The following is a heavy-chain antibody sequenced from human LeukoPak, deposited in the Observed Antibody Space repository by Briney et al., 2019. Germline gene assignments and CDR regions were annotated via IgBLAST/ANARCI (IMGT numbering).Heavy chain of an antibody. V-gene: IGHV3-21*01. CDR3: ARDQGIFDY. Sequence: GGSLRLSYAPSGFTFSSYSMNWVCQAPGKGLEWVSCISSCSSYIYYADYVKGRFTISRDNAKNSLYLQMNSLRDEDSAVYYCARDQGIFDYWGQGTLVTVSS. J-gene: IGHJ4*02. CDR1: GFTFSSYS. CDR2: ISSCSSYI.